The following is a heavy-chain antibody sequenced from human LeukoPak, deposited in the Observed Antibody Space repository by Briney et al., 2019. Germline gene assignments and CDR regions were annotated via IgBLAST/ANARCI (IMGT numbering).Heavy chain of an antibody. CDR3: AKDSSGPAY. CDR1: GFNVNSNY. CDR2: IYSGVGT. D-gene: IGHD6-19*01. V-gene: IGHV3-53*01. J-gene: IGHJ4*02. Sequence: GGSLRLSCAASGFNVNSNYMSRVRQAPGKGLEWVSVIYSGVGTFYAGSVKGRFTISRDNSKNTLYLQMNSLRAEDTAVYYCAKDSSGPAYWGQGTLVTVSS.